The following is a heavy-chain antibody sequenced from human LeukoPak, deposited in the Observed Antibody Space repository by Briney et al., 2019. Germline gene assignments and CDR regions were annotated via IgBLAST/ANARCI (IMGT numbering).Heavy chain of an antibody. CDR3: ARVGGRGSIGGDC. D-gene: IGHD3-10*01. Sequence: QSGGSLRLSCAASGFTFSTYWMHWVRQAPGKGLVWVSRIKSDGSATTYADFVKGRFTVSRDNAKNTLYLQMSSLRAEDTAMYFCARVGGRGSIGGDCWGQGTLVTVSS. CDR2: IKSDGSAT. CDR1: GFTFSTYW. J-gene: IGHJ4*02. V-gene: IGHV3-74*03.